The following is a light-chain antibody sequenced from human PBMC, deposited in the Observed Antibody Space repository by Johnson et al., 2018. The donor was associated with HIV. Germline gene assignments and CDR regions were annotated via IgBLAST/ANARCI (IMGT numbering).Light chain of an antibody. CDR2: ENT. V-gene: IGLV1-51*02. CDR1: SSNIGNNY. CDR3: GTWHSCLGCGCF. Sequence: QSVLTQSPSVSAAPGQKVTISCSGSSSNIGNNYVSWYQHLPGTAPKLLIYENTKRPSGVPERFSGSKSGTSATLGITGLQTGDEAAYYCGTWHSCLGCGCFCVTCTMVTVL. J-gene: IGLJ1*01.